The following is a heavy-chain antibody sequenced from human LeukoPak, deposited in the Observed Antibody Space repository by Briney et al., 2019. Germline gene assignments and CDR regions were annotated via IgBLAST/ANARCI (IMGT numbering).Heavy chain of an antibody. Sequence: SETLSLTCTVDSISTNGYYWGWIRQPPGKGLEWIGSIHYTGSTYYNPSLESRVTVSVDTFKNQFSLKLSSVTAADTAVYYCARLGWLYGSGSMNWFDPWGQGTLVTVSS. CDR3: ARLGWLYGSGSMNWFDP. CDR2: IHYTGST. V-gene: IGHV4-39*01. D-gene: IGHD3-10*01. CDR1: SISTNGYY. J-gene: IGHJ5*02.